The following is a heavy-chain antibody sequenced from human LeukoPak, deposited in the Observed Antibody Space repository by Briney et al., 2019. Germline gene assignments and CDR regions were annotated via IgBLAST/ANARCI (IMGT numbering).Heavy chain of an antibody. J-gene: IGHJ4*02. Sequence: RGSLRLSCAASGFTFSSYWMHWVRQAPGKGLVWVSRINSDGSSTSYADSVKGRFTIPRDNAKNTLYLQMNSLRAEDTAVYYCARSFKAGAPDYWGQGTMVTVSS. CDR2: INSDGSST. CDR1: GFTFSSYW. CDR3: ARSFKAGAPDY. D-gene: IGHD3-10*01. V-gene: IGHV3-74*01.